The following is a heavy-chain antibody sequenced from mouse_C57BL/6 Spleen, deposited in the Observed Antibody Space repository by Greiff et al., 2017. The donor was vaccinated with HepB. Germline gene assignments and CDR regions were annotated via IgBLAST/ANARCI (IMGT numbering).Heavy chain of an antibody. J-gene: IGHJ4*01. CDR3: ARGAYDYFYAMDY. D-gene: IGHD2-4*01. CDR1: GFTFSDYY. V-gene: IGHV5-16*01. Sequence: EVMLVESEGGLVQPGSSMKLSCTASGFTFSDYYMAWVRQVPEKGLEWVANINYDGSSTYYLDSLKSRFIISRDNAKNILYLEMSSLKSEDTATYYCARGAYDYFYAMDYWGQGTSVTVSS. CDR2: INYDGSST.